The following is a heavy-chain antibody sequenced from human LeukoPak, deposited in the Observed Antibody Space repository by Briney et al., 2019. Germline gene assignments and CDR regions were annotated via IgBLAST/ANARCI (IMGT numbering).Heavy chain of an antibody. Sequence: GASVKVSCKASGYTFTSYDINWVRQATGQGLEWMGWMNPNSGNTGYAQKFQGRVTITRNTSISTAYMELSSLRSEDTAVYYCARGHPSGYDLGDDYWGQGTLVTVSS. CDR3: ARGHPSGYDLGDDY. CDR2: MNPNSGNT. D-gene: IGHD5-12*01. CDR1: GYTFTSYD. V-gene: IGHV1-8*03. J-gene: IGHJ4*02.